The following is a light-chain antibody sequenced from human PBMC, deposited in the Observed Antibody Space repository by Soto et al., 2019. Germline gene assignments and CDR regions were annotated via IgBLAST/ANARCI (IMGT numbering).Light chain of an antibody. CDR1: QIVRGSQ. V-gene: IGKV3-20*01. Sequence: DIVLMQSPGTLSLSPGDRATLSCRASQIVRGSQLSWYQQIPGQAPRLLIYGAASRATGIPDRFSGSGFGTDFTLIISRLEPEDFAVYYCQQYYNSPFTFGQGTRLE. J-gene: IGKJ5*01. CDR3: QQYYNSPFT. CDR2: GAA.